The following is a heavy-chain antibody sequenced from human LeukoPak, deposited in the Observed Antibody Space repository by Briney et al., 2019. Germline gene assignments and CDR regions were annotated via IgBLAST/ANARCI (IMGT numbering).Heavy chain of an antibody. CDR3: AKDGALRPKITIFGVVIANYFDY. CDR2: ISWNSGSI. Sequence: GGSLRLSCAASGFTFDDYAMHWVRQAPGKGLEWVSGISWNSGSIGYADSVKGRFTISRDNSKNTLYLQMNSLRAEDTAVYYCAKDGALRPKITIFGVVIANYFDYWGQGTLVTVSS. V-gene: IGHV3-9*01. CDR1: GFTFDDYA. D-gene: IGHD3-3*01. J-gene: IGHJ4*02.